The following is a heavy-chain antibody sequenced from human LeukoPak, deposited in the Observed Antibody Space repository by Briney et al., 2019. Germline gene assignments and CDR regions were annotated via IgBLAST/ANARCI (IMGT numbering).Heavy chain of an antibody. J-gene: IGHJ6*02. CDR2: IYYSGST. CDR1: GGSISSSSYY. D-gene: IGHD3-9*01. Sequence: PSETLSLTCTVSGGSISSSSYYWGWIRQPPGKGLEWIGSIYYSGSTYYNPSLKSRVTISVDTSKNQFSLKLSSVTAADTAEYYCARTYYDILTGYYTSYYYYGMDVWGQGTTVTVSS. CDR3: ARTYYDILTGYYTSYYYYGMDV. V-gene: IGHV4-39*01.